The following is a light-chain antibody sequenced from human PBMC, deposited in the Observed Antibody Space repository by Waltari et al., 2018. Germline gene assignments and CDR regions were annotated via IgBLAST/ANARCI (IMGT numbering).Light chain of an antibody. J-gene: IGLJ1*01. V-gene: IGLV2-14*01. CDR2: EVS. CDR1: RSAVGRSNY. CDR3: SSYTGRSTLLYV. Sequence: QSALTQPASVPGSPGQSITISCTGTRSAVGRSNYVAWYQQYTGKAPKLMISEVSNRPSGISNRFSGSKSGNTASLTISGLQAEDEAYYYCSSYTGRSTLLYVFGTGTKVTVL.